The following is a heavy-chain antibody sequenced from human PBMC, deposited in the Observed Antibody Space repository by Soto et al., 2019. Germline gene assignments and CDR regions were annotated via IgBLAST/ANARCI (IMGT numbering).Heavy chain of an antibody. Sequence: ASVKVSCKASGYTFTSYGISWVRQAPGQGLEWMGWISAYNGNTNYAQKLQGRVTMTTDTSTSTAYMELRSLRSDDKAVYYCAREVMYCGGDCPNYFDYWGQGTLVTVSS. J-gene: IGHJ4*02. CDR3: AREVMYCGGDCPNYFDY. CDR1: GYTFTSYG. V-gene: IGHV1-18*01. D-gene: IGHD2-21*02. CDR2: ISAYNGNT.